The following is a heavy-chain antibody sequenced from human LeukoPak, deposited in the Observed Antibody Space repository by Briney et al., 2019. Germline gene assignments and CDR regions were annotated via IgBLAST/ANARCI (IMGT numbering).Heavy chain of an antibody. Sequence: SETLSLTCTVSGGSISSGGYYWSWIRQHPGKGLEWIGYIYYSGSTYYNPSLKSRVTISVDTSTNQFSLKLSSVTAADTAVYYCARDIKHEGYCSGGSCYSLWFDPWGQGTLVTVSS. J-gene: IGHJ5*02. D-gene: IGHD2-15*01. V-gene: IGHV4-31*03. CDR1: GGSISSGGYY. CDR2: IYYSGST. CDR3: ARDIKHEGYCSGGSCYSLWFDP.